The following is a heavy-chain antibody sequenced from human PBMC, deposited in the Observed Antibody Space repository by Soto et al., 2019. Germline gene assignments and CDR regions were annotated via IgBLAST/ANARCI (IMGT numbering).Heavy chain of an antibody. V-gene: IGHV3-53*01. CDR2: IYSGGYT. D-gene: IGHD3-10*01. CDR3: GPARGGGGY. CDR1: GFTVSNNY. J-gene: IGHJ4*02. Sequence: EVQLVESGGGLIQPGGSLRLSCAVSGFTVSNNYMSWVRQAPGKGLEGVSVIYSGGYTAYGDSVKGRFTISRDNSKNTLYLKMNSRGADDPAVFFGGPARGGGGYWGQGTLVTVSS.